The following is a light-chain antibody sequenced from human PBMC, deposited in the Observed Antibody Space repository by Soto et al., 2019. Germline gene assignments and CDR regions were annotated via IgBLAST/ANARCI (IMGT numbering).Light chain of an antibody. CDR2: GNN. V-gene: IGLV1-44*01. J-gene: IGLJ1*01. Sequence: QSVLTQAPSASGSPGQRVTISWSGSSSNIGGNTVNWYQQLPGTAPKRLISGNNQRPSGVPDRFSGSKSATSASLAISGLQSEDEADYYCAAWDDRLNGPVFGTGTKVTVL. CDR1: SSNIGGNT. CDR3: AAWDDRLNGPV.